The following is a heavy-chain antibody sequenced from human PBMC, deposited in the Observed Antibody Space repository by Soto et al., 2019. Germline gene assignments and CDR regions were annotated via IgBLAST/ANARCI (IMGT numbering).Heavy chain of an antibody. CDR1: GGSFSGYY. Sequence: QVQLQQWGAGLLKPSETLSLTCAAYGGSFSGYYWSWIRQPPGKGLEWIGEINHSGSTNYNPSLKSRVTISVDTSKNQFSLKLSSVTAADTAVYYCARSRLGMARWFDPWGQGTLVTVSS. J-gene: IGHJ5*02. CDR2: INHSGST. V-gene: IGHV4-34*01. D-gene: IGHD7-27*01. CDR3: ARSRLGMARWFDP.